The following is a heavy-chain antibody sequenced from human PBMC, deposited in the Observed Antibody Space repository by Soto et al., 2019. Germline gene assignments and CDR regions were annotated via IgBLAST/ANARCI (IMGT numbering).Heavy chain of an antibody. V-gene: IGHV3-30-3*01. D-gene: IGHD4-17*01. CDR1: GFTFSSYA. J-gene: IGHJ6*02. CDR3: AREESFENDYPSGYYYGMDV. Sequence: GESLKISCAASGFTFSSYAMHWVRQAPGKGLEWVAVISYDGSNKYYADSVKGRFTISRDNSKNTLYLQMNSLRAEDTAVYYCAREESFENDYPSGYYYGMDVWGQGTTVTVSS. CDR2: ISYDGSNK.